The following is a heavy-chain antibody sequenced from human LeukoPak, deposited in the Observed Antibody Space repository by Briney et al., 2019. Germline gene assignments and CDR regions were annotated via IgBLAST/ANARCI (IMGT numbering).Heavy chain of an antibody. Sequence: SQTLSLTCAISGDSVSSNTDAWNWIRQSPSRGLEWLGRTYYRSKWYNDYAVSVKSRITISPDTSKNQFSLQLNSVTPEDTAVYYCARAGGASWYFDYWGQGILVTVSS. D-gene: IGHD2-2*01. J-gene: IGHJ4*02. CDR1: GDSVSSNTDA. CDR2: TYYRSKWYN. CDR3: ARAGGASWYFDY. V-gene: IGHV6-1*01.